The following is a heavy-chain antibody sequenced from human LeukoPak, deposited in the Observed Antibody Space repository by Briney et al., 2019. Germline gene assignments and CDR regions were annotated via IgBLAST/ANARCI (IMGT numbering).Heavy chain of an antibody. CDR2: ISYDGSNK. D-gene: IGHD5-12*01. CDR3: AKRSGGYDLGNFDY. V-gene: IGHV3-30*18. CDR1: GFTLSSYG. Sequence: GGSLRLSCAASGFTLSSYGMHWVRQAQGKGLEWVAVISYDGSNKYYADSVKGRFTISRDNSKNTLYLQMNSLRAEDTAVYYCAKRSGGYDLGNFDYWGQGTLVTVSS. J-gene: IGHJ4*02.